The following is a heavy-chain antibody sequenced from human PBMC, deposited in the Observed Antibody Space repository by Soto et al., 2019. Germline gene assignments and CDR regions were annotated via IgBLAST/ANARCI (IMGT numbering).Heavy chain of an antibody. D-gene: IGHD2-21*01. CDR1: GGLFSSYA. J-gene: IGHJ4*02. CDR3: ARELWSCGAECPYYMDY. Sequence: SVKVSCKDPGGLFSSYAISWVRQAPGQGLEWMGGIIPVFGTTYYAQKFQGRVTVTGDASTTTAYMELSSLRSEDTAVYYCARELWSCGAECPYYMDYWGQGTPVTVS. V-gene: IGHV1-69*13. CDR2: IIPVFGTT.